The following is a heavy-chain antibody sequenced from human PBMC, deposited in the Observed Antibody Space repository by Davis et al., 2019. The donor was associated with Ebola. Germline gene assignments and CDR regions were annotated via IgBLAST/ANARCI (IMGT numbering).Heavy chain of an antibody. Sequence: GESLKISCVASGFTFSVSAIHWVRQASGKGLEWVGRIRSKANSYATAYAASVKGRFTISRDDSKNTAYLQMNSLKTEDTAVYYCTSTYSGSYDYWGQGTLVTVSS. J-gene: IGHJ4*02. CDR3: TSTYSGSYDY. V-gene: IGHV3-73*01. D-gene: IGHD1-26*01. CDR1: GFTFSVSA. CDR2: IRSKANSYAT.